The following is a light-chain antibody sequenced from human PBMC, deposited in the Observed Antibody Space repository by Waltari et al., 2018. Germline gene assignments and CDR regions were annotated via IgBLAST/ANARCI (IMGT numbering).Light chain of an antibody. CDR3: QQSYSTPLT. V-gene: IGKV1-39*01. CDR2: AAS. CDR1: QSISSY. J-gene: IGKJ4*01. Sequence: DIQMTQSPSSLPASVGDRVTITCRASQSISSYLNWYQQKPGKAPKLLIYAASSLQSGVPSRFSGSGSGTDFTLTISSLQPEDFATYDCQQSYSTPLTFGGGTKLEIK.